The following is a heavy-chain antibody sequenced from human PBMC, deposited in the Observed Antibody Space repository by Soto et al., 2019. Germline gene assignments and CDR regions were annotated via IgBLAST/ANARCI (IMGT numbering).Heavy chain of an antibody. V-gene: IGHV3-30-3*01. CDR3: ARENYYGGHVIGSLDL. CDR2: VSSEGGTQ. CDR1: GFTFSTYA. D-gene: IGHD3-22*01. Sequence: QVQLVESGGGVVQPVRSLRLSCTASGFTFSTYAMQWVRQAPGKGLEWVAVVSSEGGTQFYADSVKGRFTISRDNSKNSLYLQMSSLTTEDAAIYYCARENYYGGHVIGSLDLWGRGTLVSVSS. J-gene: IGHJ2*01.